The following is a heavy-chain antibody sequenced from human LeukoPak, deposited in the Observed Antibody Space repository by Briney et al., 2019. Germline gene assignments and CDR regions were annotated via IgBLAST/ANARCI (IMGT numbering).Heavy chain of an antibody. CDR1: GFTFSSYW. V-gene: IGHV3-74*01. CDR2: INSDGSST. Sequence: GGSLRLSCAASGFTFSSYWMHWVRQAPGKGLVWVSRINSDGSSTSYADSVKDRFTISRDNAKNTLYLQMNSLRAEDTAVYYCARDPAMVHFDYWGQGTLVTVSS. J-gene: IGHJ4*02. CDR3: ARDPAMVHFDY. D-gene: IGHD5-18*01.